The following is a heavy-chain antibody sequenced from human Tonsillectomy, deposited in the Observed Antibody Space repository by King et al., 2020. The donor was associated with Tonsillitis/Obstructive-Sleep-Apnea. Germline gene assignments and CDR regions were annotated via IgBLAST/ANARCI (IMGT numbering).Heavy chain of an antibody. CDR3: ATAPGPIVVVSVANRAHGLYYYMDV. CDR2: ISWDSNNI. CDR1: GFTFDDYA. V-gene: IGHV3-9*01. J-gene: IGHJ6*03. Sequence: DVQLVESGGGLVQPGRSLRLSCAASGFTFDDYAVHWVRQAPGKGLEWVSGISWDSNNIGYADSVKGRFTISRDNAKTSLYLQMNSLRAEDTALYYCATAPGPIVVVSVANRAHGLYYYMDVWGKGTTVTVSS. D-gene: IGHD2-2*01.